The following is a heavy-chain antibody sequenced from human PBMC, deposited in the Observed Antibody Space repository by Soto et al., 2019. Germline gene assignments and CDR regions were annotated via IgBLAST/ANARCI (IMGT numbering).Heavy chain of an antibody. V-gene: IGHV3-30*18. CDR3: AKDRSSGYNFHDYYGMDV. CDR1: GFTLSTYG. CDR2: ISYDGSNE. J-gene: IGHJ6*02. D-gene: IGHD5-12*01. Sequence: QVQLVESGGGVVQPGRSLRLSCAASGFTLSTYGMHWVRQAPGKGLEWVAVISYDGSNEYYGDSVKGRFTISRDNSKNTLYLQMNSLRGEDTAVYYCAKDRSSGYNFHDYYGMDVWGQGTTVTVSS.